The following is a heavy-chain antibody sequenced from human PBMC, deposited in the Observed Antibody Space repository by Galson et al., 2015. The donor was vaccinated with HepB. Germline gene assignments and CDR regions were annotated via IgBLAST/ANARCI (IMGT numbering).Heavy chain of an antibody. D-gene: IGHD1-1*01. CDR2: INPNSGGT. V-gene: IGHV1-2*06. CDR1: GGTFSSYA. CDR3: ARGGRNADY. J-gene: IGHJ4*02. Sequence: SVKVSCKASGGTFSSYAISWVRQAPGQGLEWMGRINPNSGGTNYAQKFQGRVTITRDTSASTAYMELSSLRSEDTAVYYCARGGRNADYWGQGTLVTVSS.